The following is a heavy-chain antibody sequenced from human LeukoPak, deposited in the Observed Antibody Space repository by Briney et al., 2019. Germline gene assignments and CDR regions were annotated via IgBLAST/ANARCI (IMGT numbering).Heavy chain of an antibody. CDR3: ARATTYFARYCSGGSCYSYFDY. Sequence: SVKVSCKASGGTFSSYAISWVRQAPGQGLEWMGGIIPIFGTANYAQKFQGRVTITADKSTSTAYMELSSLRSEDTAVYYCARATTYFARYCSGGSCYSYFDYWGQGTLVTVSS. J-gene: IGHJ4*02. D-gene: IGHD2-15*01. CDR2: IIPIFGTA. V-gene: IGHV1-69*06. CDR1: GGTFSSYA.